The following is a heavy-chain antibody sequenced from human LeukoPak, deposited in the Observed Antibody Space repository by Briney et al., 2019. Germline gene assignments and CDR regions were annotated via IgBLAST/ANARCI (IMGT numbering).Heavy chain of an antibody. D-gene: IGHD1-26*01. CDR3: AREASGSYQGNAFDI. Sequence: ASVKVSCKASGGTFSSYAISWVRQAPGQGLEWMGRIIPILGIANYAQKFQGRVTITADKSTSTAYMELSSLRSEDTAVYYCAREASGSYQGNAFDIWGQGTMVTVSS. V-gene: IGHV1-69*04. CDR1: GGTFSSYA. CDR2: IIPILGIA. J-gene: IGHJ3*02.